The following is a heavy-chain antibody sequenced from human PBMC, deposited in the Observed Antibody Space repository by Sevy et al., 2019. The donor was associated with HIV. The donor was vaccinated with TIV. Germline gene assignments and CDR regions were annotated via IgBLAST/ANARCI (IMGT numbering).Heavy chain of an antibody. V-gene: IGHV3-23*01. J-gene: IGHJ4*02. CDR3: ARKYDSSGYFDY. CDR2: TSGSGGSGDKT. CDR1: GFTFSNYA. Sequence: GGSLRLSCAASGFTFSNYAMNWVRQAPGKGLEWVSGTSGSGGSGDKTNYADSGKGRFPISRDDSKNSLYLQLNSLRAEDTAIYYCARKYDSSGYFDYWGQGTLVTVSS. D-gene: IGHD3-22*01.